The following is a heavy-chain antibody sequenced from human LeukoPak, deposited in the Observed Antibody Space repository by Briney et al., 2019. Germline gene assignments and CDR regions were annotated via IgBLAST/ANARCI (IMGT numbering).Heavy chain of an antibody. CDR1: GGSISSHY. CDR2: IYYSGST. V-gene: IGHV4-59*11. CDR3: AARKLGVYYPFDY. J-gene: IGHJ4*02. Sequence: SETLSLTCTVSGGSISSHYWNWIRRPPGKGLEWIGYIYYSGSTNYNPSLKSRVTISVDTSKNQFSLKLSSVTAADTAVYYCAARKLGVYYPFDYWGQGTLVTVSS. D-gene: IGHD3-10*01.